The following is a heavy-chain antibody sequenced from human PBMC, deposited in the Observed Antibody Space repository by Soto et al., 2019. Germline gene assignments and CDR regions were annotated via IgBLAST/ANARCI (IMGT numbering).Heavy chain of an antibody. V-gene: IGHV1-2*02. CDR3: ARSLKRADAFDI. J-gene: IGHJ3*02. CDR2: INPNSGAT. Sequence: ASVKVSCKASGYTFTDYYMNWVRQAPGQGLEWMGWINPNSGATNYAQKFQGRITMTRDTSITTAYMEMGRLRSDDTADTAIYYCARSLKRADAFDIWGQGTMVTVSS. CDR1: GYTFTDYY.